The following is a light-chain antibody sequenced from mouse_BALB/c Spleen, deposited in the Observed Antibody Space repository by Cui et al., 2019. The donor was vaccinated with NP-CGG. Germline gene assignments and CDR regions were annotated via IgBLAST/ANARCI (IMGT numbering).Light chain of an antibody. CDR1: TGTVTTSNY. CDR3: ALWYSNHWV. CDR2: GTN. V-gene: IGLV1*01. Sequence: QAVVTQESALTTSPGETVTLTCRSSTGTVTTSNYANWVQEKPDHLFTGLIGGTNNRAPGVPARFSGSLIADKAALTITGAQTEDEAIYFCALWYSNHWVFGGGTKLIVL. J-gene: IGLJ1*01.